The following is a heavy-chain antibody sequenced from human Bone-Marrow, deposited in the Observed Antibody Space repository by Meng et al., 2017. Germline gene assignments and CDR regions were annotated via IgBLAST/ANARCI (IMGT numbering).Heavy chain of an antibody. J-gene: IGHJ4*02. V-gene: IGHV3-23*01. CDR1: GFTFDDYG. D-gene: IGHD3-10*01. CDR2: HSGSGFTT. CDR3: AKYSYGLGDYFDY. Sequence: GESLKTSCAASGFTFDDYGMSGVRQAPGKVLEWRAAHSGSGFTTYYADPVKGRFTISRHNSNNTLYLQVNSLRAEDTALYYCAKYSYGLGDYFDYWGQGALVTVSS.